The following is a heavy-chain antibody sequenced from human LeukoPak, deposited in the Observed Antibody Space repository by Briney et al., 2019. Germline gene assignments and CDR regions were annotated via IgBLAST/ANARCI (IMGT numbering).Heavy chain of an antibody. CDR1: GGSISSGGYY. V-gene: IGHV4-31*03. Sequence: SETLSLTCTVSGGSISSGGYYWSWIRQHPGKGLEWIGYIYYSGSTYYNPSLKSRVTISVDTSKNQLSLKLSSVTAADTAVYYCARAVGSWYYFDYWGQGTLVTVSS. J-gene: IGHJ4*02. CDR3: ARAVGSWYYFDY. CDR2: IYYSGST. D-gene: IGHD6-13*01.